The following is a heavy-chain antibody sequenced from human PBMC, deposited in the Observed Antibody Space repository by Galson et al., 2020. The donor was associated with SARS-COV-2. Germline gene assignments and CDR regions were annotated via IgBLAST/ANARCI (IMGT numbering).Heavy chain of an antibody. V-gene: IGHV3-30-3*01. D-gene: IGHD4-17*01. CDR2: ISYDGSNK. CDR1: GFTFSSYA. J-gene: IGHJ6*02. CDR3: ARDGFFTVRGMDV. Sequence: GESLKISCAASGFTFSSYAMHWVRQAPGKGLEWVAVISYDGSNKYYADSVKGRFTISRDNSKNTLYLQMNSLRAEDTAVYYCARDGFFTVRGMDVWGQGTTVTVSS.